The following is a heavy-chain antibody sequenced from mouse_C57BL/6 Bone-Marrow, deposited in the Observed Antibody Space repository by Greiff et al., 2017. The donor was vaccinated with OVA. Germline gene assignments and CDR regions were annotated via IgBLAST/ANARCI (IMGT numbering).Heavy chain of an antibody. D-gene: IGHD2-5*01. Sequence: EVKLVESGPGLVKPSQSLSLTCSVTGYSITSGYYWNWIRQFPGNKLEWMGYISYDGSNNYNPSLKNRISITRDTSKNQFFLKLNSVTTEDTATYYCARGDYYSNGFAYWGQGTLVTVSA. CDR3: ARGDYYSNGFAY. V-gene: IGHV3-6*01. CDR1: GYSITSGYY. CDR2: ISYDGSN. J-gene: IGHJ3*01.